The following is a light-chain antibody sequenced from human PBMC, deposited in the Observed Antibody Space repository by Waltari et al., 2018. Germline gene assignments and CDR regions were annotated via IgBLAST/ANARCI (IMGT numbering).Light chain of an antibody. V-gene: IGLV3-19*01. CDR3: NSRDSSGNHLVV. J-gene: IGLJ2*01. CDR1: SLRSYY. Sequence: SSELTQDPAVSVALGQTVRITCQGDSLRSYYASWYQQKPGQAPVLVIYGKNNRPSGIPDQFSGSSSGNTASWTITGAQAEDEADYYCNSRDSSGNHLVVFGGGTKVTVL. CDR2: GKN.